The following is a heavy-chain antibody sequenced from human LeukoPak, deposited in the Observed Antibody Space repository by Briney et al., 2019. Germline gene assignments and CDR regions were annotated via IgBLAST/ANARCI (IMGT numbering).Heavy chain of an antibody. V-gene: IGHV3-23*01. Sequence: PGGSLRLSCAASGFTFISYSMTWVRQAQGKGLDWVSSIIVSGTTYYADSVKGRFTISRDNSKNTLYLQMDSLRAEDTAVYYCAKGSVGNADFASWGQGALVTVSS. D-gene: IGHD6-25*01. CDR2: IIVSGTT. CDR1: GFTFISYS. CDR3: AKGSVGNADFAS. J-gene: IGHJ4*02.